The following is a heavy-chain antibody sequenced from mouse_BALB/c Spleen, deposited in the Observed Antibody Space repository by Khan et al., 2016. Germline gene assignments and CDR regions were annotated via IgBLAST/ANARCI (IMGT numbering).Heavy chain of an antibody. CDR1: GFNIKDYY. V-gene: IGHV14-4*02. CDR2: IDPENGDT. Sequence: EVQLQESGAEVVRSGASVKLSCTASGFNIKDYYMHWVKKRPEQGLEWIGWIDPENGDTENAPKFRGKATVTADTSSNTAYLQLSSLTSEDTAVYYGNSIYYGNYYSLDYWGQGTSVTVAS. J-gene: IGHJ4*01. D-gene: IGHD2-1*01. CDR3: NSIYYGNYYSLDY.